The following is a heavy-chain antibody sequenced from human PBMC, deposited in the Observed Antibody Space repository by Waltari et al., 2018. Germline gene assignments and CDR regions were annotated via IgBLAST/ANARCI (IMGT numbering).Heavy chain of an antibody. D-gene: IGHD3-22*01. Sequence: ELQLLVSGGGLVQLGGSLSLSCAASGLTFSSNAISWVRQSPGKGLEWVSGIRNSGDSTDYADSVQGRFPISRDNSKNTLDLYMNSLRAEDTGVYYCARLYYTADYWGQGTLVTVSS. CDR1: GLTFSSNA. CDR2: IRNSGDST. J-gene: IGHJ4*02. V-gene: IGHV3-23*01. CDR3: ARLYYTADY.